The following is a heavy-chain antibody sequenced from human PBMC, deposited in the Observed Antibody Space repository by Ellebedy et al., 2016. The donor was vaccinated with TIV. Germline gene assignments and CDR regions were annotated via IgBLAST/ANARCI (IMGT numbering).Heavy chain of an antibody. V-gene: IGHV1-69*13. J-gene: IGHJ2*01. D-gene: IGHD3-22*01. Sequence: AASAKVSCKASGGTFSGYAISWVRQAPGQGLEWMGGIIPIFGTASYAQKFQGRVTITADSSTSTAYMDLSSLRSEDTAVYYCARERGALLDYDGSGYYRSWYFDLWGRGTLVTVSS. CDR2: IIPIFGTA. CDR1: GGTFSGYA. CDR3: ARERGALLDYDGSGYYRSWYFDL.